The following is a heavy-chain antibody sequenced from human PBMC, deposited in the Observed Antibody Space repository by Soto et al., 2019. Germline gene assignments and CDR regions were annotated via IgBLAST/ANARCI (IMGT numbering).Heavy chain of an antibody. CDR1: GVSISNSSYY. J-gene: IGHJ4*02. CDR2: IYYSGIT. CDR3: ARHGSN. Sequence: SETLSLTCTVSGVSISNSSYYWGWIRRPPGKGLEWIGTIYYSGITYYSPSLKSRVTISVDTSKNQFSLKLTSVTAADTAVYYCARHGSNWGQGTLVTVSS. V-gene: IGHV4-39*01.